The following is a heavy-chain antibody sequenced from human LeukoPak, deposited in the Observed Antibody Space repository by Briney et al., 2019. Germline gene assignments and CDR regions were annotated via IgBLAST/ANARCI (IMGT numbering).Heavy chain of an antibody. CDR2: IIPTLGIA. D-gene: IGHD3-16*01. CDR3: TSSKMITFGGVTLDY. J-gene: IGHJ4*02. CDR1: GGTFSNHA. Sequence: VKVSCKASGGTFSNHAISWVRQAPGQGLEWMGRIIPTLGIANYAQKFQGRVSITADKSTSTAYMALSSLRSEDTAVYYCTSSKMITFGGVTLDYWGQETLVTVSS. V-gene: IGHV1-69*04.